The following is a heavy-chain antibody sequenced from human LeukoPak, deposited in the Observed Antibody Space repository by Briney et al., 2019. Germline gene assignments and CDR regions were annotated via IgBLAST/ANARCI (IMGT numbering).Heavy chain of an antibody. CDR1: GFTFSNYA. CDR2: ISASSTDI. D-gene: IGHD4/OR15-4a*01. Sequence: GGSLRLSCAASGFTFSNYAMNWVRQAPGKGLEWVSSISASSTDIYYADSVKGRFTISRDNAKNSLYLQINSLRAEDTAIYYCARRAGAYSHPYDYWGQGTLVTVSS. J-gene: IGHJ4*02. V-gene: IGHV3-21*01. CDR3: ARRAGAYSHPYDY.